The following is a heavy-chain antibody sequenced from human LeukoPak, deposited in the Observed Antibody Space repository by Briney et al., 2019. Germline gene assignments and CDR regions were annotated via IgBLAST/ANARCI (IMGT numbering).Heavy chain of an antibody. CDR1: GGSIRSYH. CDR3: ARQDALGKFPPPYYLDV. J-gene: IGHJ6*03. CDR2: ISETGST. Sequence: SETLSLTCPVSGGSIRSYHWNWIRQPPGKGLEWIGYISETGSTNYNSSLENRVTLSLDTSKSQISLNLRSATVADTAVYYCARQDALGKFPPPYYLDVWGKGTTVIVS. V-gene: IGHV4-59*08. D-gene: IGHD1-26*01.